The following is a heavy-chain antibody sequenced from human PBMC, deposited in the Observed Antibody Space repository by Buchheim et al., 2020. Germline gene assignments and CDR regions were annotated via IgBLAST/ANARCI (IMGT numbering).Heavy chain of an antibody. Sequence: EVQLVESGGGLVQPGGSLRLSCAASGFAFENYWMFWVRQAAGKGLALISRINGDGTVTTYADSVKGRFTISRDNAKNTLYLQMDSLRADDTSLYYCTKDGGNSPDFWGQGTL. CDR1: GFAFENYW. D-gene: IGHD4-23*01. V-gene: IGHV3-74*01. J-gene: IGHJ4*02. CDR3: TKDGGNSPDF. CDR2: INGDGTVT.